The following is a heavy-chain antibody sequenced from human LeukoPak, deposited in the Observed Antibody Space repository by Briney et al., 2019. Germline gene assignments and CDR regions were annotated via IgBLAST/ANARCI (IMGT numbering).Heavy chain of an antibody. CDR1: GYTLTELS. CDR3: ATESRSMYSSSWSDY. CDR2: FDPEYGET. J-gene: IGHJ4*02. V-gene: IGHV1-24*01. D-gene: IGHD6-13*01. Sequence: VASVKVSCKVSGYTLTELSMHWVRQAPGKGLEWMGGFDPEYGETIYAQKFQGRVTMTEDTSTDTAYMELSSLRSEDTAVYYCATESRSMYSSSWSDYWGQGTLVTVSS.